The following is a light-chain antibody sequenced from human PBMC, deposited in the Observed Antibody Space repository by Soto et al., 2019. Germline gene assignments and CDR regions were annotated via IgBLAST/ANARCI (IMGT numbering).Light chain of an antibody. J-gene: IGLJ3*02. V-gene: IGLV2-8*01. CDR2: EVT. CDR3: SSFASSNTGV. CDR1: SSDVGAYIY. Sequence: QSALTQPPSASGSPGQSVTISCTGTSSDVGAYIYVSWYQQHAGKAPKLVIYEVTKRPSGVPDRFSGSKSANTASLTVSGLQAEDEADYYCSSFASSNTGVFGGGTKLTVL.